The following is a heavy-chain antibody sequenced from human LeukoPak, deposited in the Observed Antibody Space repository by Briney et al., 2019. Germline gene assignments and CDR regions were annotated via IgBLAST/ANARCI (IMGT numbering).Heavy chain of an antibody. CDR3: AKDSGGGYDFWSGYHNWFDP. D-gene: IGHD3-3*01. J-gene: IGHJ5*02. CDR2: IWYDGSNK. V-gene: IGHV3-33*06. CDR1: GFTFSSYG. Sequence: GGSLRLSCAASGFTFSSYGMHWVRQAPGKGLEWVAVIWYDGSNKYYADSVKGRFTISRDNSKNTLYLQMNSLRAEDTAVYYCAKDSGGGYDFWSGYHNWFDPWGQGTLVTVPS.